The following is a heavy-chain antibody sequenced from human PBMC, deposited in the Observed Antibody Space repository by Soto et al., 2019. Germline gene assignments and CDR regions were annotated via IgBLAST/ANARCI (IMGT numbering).Heavy chain of an antibody. D-gene: IGHD6-19*01. CDR1: GFTFSNYA. CDR3: ANVVLGWSAVFDV. CDR2: ISSTGGTT. Sequence: EVQLLESGGGLVRPGGSLRLSCAASGFTFSNYAMTWVRQAPGKGLEWVSLISSTGGTTYYADSVKGRLTISRDDSKSTVSLEMNRLRAEDTAVYYCANVVLGWSAVFDVWGLGTMVTVS. V-gene: IGHV3-23*01. J-gene: IGHJ3*01.